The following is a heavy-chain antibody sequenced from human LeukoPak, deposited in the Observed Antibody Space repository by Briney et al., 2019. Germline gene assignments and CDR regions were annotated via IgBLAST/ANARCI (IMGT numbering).Heavy chain of an antibody. V-gene: IGHV1-8*01. CDR1: GYTFTSYD. D-gene: IGHD6-19*01. CDR2: MNPNSGNT. Sequence: ASVKVSCKASGYTFTSYDINWVRQATGQGLEWVGWMNPNSGNTGYAQKFQGRVTMTRNTSISTAYMELSSLRSEDTAVYYCARGRGGSLGWNYWGQGTLVTVSS. J-gene: IGHJ4*02. CDR3: ARGRGGSLGWNY.